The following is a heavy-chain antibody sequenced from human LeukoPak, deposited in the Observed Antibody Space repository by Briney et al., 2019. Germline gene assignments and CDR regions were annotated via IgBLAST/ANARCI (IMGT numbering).Heavy chain of an antibody. D-gene: IGHD2-2*01. CDR2: IYTSGST. V-gene: IGHV4-4*07. CDR1: GGSISSYY. CDR3: ARVLPNCGSTSCLDAFDI. Sequence: SETLSLTCTVSGGSISSYYWSWIRQPAGKGLEWIGRIYTSGSTNYNPSLKSRVTMPVDTSKNQFSLKLSSVTAADTAVYYCARVLPNCGSTSCLDAFDIWGQGTMVTVSS. J-gene: IGHJ3*02.